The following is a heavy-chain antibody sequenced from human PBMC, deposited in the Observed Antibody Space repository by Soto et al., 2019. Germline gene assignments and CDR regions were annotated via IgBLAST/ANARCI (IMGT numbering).Heavy chain of an antibody. Sequence: QLQLVESGGGVVQPGRSLRLSCAASGFTFSNYDMHWVRQAPGKGLEWVAGISYDGTKTYYADSVTGRFTVSRDNSKNTLYLQMNSLRVEDTAVYYCARVTGDRYYYYYMDVCGKGTTVTVSS. CDR1: GFTFSNYD. J-gene: IGHJ6*03. CDR2: ISYDGTKT. CDR3: ARVTGDRYYYYYMDV. D-gene: IGHD7-27*01. V-gene: IGHV3-33*05.